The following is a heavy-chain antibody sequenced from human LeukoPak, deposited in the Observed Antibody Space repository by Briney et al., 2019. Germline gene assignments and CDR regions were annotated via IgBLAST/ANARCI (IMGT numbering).Heavy chain of an antibody. CDR1: GGSISSSSYY. V-gene: IGHV4-39*01. J-gene: IGHJ4*02. Sequence: SETLSLTRTLSGGSISSSSYYWGWIRQPPGKGLEWIGSIYYSGSTYYKPSLKSRVTISVDTSKNQFSLRLSSVTAADTAVYYCASGSGTAFDYWGQGTLVTVSS. D-gene: IGHD1/OR15-1a*01. CDR3: ASGSGTAFDY. CDR2: IYYSGST.